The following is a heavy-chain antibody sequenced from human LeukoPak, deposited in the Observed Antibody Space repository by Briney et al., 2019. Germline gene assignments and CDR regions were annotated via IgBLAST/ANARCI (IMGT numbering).Heavy chain of an antibody. J-gene: IGHJ4*02. V-gene: IGHV3-7*03. CDR3: ARDPCHGALDY. CDR1: GFTFSSSW. Sequence: GGTQRLSCVASGFTFSSSWMSWVRRAPGKGLEWVANIKQDGTEEYYVDSVRGRFSISKDNAKNSLYLQMNSLRAEDTAVYYCARDPCHGALDYWGQGALVTVSS. D-gene: IGHD2-2*01. CDR2: IKQDGTEE.